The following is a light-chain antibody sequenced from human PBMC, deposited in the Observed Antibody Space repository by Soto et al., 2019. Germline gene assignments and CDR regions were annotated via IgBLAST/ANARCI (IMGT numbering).Light chain of an antibody. CDR3: QQYNSYSQT. Sequence: DIQLTQSPSTLSASVGDRVTLTCRASQSISGWLAWYQQKPGKAPKLLIYNASSLESGVPSRFSGSGSGTEITLTISSLQPDDFATYYCQQYNSYSQTFGQGTKVDNK. J-gene: IGKJ1*01. V-gene: IGKV1-5*01. CDR1: QSISGW. CDR2: NAS.